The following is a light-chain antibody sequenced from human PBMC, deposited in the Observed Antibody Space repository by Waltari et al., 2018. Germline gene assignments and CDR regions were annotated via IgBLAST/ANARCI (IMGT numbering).Light chain of an antibody. CDR3: TTWDDSLNGL. CDR2: STN. V-gene: IGLV1-44*01. Sequence: QSVLTQPPSASGTPGQRVSISCSGSSSNIGSKSVNWYQQVPGPAPKLLIYSTNQRPSGVPDRFSGSKSGTSASLAISGLQSEDEADYYCTTWDDSLNGLFGGGTKLTVL. J-gene: IGLJ2*01. CDR1: SSNIGSKS.